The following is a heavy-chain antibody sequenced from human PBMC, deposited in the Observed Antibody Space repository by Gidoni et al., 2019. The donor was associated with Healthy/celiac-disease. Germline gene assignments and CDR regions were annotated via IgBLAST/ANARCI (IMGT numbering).Heavy chain of an antibody. V-gene: IGHV3-23*01. CDR1: GFTFSSYA. D-gene: IGHD3-22*01. CDR2: LSGSGGST. J-gene: IGHJ4*02. CDR3: AKDRSITMIVVVTASDY. Sequence: EVQLLESGGGLVQPGGSLRLSCAASGFTFSSYAMSWVRQAPGKGLEWVSALSGSGGSTYYADSVKGRFTISRDNSKNTLYLQMNSLRAEDTAVYYCAKDRSITMIVVVTASDYWGQGTLVTVSS.